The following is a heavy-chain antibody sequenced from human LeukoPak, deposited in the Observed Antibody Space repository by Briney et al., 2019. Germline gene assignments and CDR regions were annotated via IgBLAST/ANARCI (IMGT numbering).Heavy chain of an antibody. J-gene: IGHJ4*02. V-gene: IGHV1-2*06. CDR2: INPNSGGT. CDR3: ARASCSSTSCNPHY. D-gene: IGHD2-2*01. CDR1: GYTFTGYY. Sequence: ASVKVSCKASGYTFTGYYMHWVRRAPGQGLEWMGRINPNSGGTNYAQKFQGRVTMTRDTSISTAYMELSRLRSDDTAVYYCARASCSSTSCNPHYWGQGTLVTVSS.